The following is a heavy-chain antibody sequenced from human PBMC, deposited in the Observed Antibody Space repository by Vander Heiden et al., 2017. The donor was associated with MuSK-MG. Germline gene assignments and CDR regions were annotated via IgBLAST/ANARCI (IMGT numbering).Heavy chain of an antibody. CDR2: ISRYGDST. CDR1: GFAFSTYA. CDR3: AKASSSSSYYYYYFGLDV. D-gene: IGHD6-13*01. J-gene: IGHJ6*02. V-gene: IGHV3-23*01. Sequence: EVQLLESGGGLVQPGGSLRLSCAASGFAFSTYAMSWVRQAPRKGLEWVSAISRYGDSTYYADSVKGRFTISRDDSTNTVYLQMNSLRAEDTAIYYCAKASSSSSYYYYYFGLDVWGQGTTVTVSS.